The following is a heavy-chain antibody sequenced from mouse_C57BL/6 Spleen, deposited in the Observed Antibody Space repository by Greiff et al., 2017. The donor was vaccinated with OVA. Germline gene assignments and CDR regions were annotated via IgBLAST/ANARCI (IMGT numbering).Heavy chain of an antibody. V-gene: IGHV1-42*01. Sequence: VQLQQSGPELVKPGASVKISCKASGYSFTGYYLNWVKQSPEKSLEWIGEINPSTGGSTYNQKFKAKATLNVDTSSCTSYMQRKSLTSEDSAFYYCASTTVVATEYFDVWGTGTTVTVSS. CDR2: INPSTGGS. CDR1: GYSFTGYY. CDR3: ASTTVVATEYFDV. D-gene: IGHD1-1*01. J-gene: IGHJ1*03.